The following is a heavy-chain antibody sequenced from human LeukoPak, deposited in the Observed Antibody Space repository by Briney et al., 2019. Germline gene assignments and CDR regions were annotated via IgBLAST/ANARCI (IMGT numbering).Heavy chain of an antibody. V-gene: IGHV1-2*02. CDR3: ARDQVVPTSPFSGHEPPS. D-gene: IGHD5-12*01. CDR1: GYTFTDYF. J-gene: IGHJ4*02. Sequence: ASVKVSCKASGYTFTDYFMHWVRQAPGQGLEWMGWINPNNGDTKYAQKFQGRVTMTSDTSISTVYMALSSLRSDDTAVYFCARDQVVPTSPFSGHEPPSWGQGKMVSVSS. CDR2: INPNNGDT.